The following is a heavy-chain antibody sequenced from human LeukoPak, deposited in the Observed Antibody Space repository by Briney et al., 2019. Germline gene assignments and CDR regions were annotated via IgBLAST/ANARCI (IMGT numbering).Heavy chain of an antibody. D-gene: IGHD5-18*01. Sequence: ASVKVSCKTSGYTFTNYDINWVRQATGQGLEWMGWMNPKSGNTGSAQRFQGRVTMTRDTSISTAYMELSSLRSEDTAVYYCARAQGIQLWGYFDYWGQGTLVTVSS. J-gene: IGHJ4*02. CDR2: MNPKSGNT. V-gene: IGHV1-8*01. CDR3: ARAQGIQLWGYFDY. CDR1: GYTFTNYD.